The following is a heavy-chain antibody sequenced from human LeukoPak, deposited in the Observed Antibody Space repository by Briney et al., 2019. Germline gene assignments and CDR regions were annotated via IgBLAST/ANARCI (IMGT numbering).Heavy chain of an antibody. J-gene: IGHJ4*02. Sequence: KASETLSLTCTVSGGSISSYYWSWIRQPAGKGLEWIGRIYAGGTASYNPSLKSRVTMSADMSKNQLSLKLTSVTAADTAVYYCTREPVPWGQGTLVTASS. CDR3: TREPVP. V-gene: IGHV4-4*07. CDR1: GGSISSYY. D-gene: IGHD6-19*01. CDR2: IYAGGTA.